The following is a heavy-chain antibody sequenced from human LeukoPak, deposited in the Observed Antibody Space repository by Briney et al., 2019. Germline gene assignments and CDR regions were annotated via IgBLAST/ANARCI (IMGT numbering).Heavy chain of an antibody. Sequence: GGSLRLSCAASGFTFSSYWMSWVRQAPGKGLEWVANIKQDGSEKYYVDSVKGRFTISRDNAKNSLYLQMNSLGAEDTAVYYCARDPYSSSSGGIEYWGQGTLVTVSS. J-gene: IGHJ4*02. D-gene: IGHD6-6*01. CDR2: IKQDGSEK. V-gene: IGHV3-7*01. CDR3: ARDPYSSSSGGIEY. CDR1: GFTFSSYW.